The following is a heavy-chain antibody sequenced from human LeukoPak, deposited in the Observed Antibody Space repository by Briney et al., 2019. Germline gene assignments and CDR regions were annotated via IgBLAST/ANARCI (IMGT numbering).Heavy chain of an antibody. J-gene: IGHJ4*02. CDR1: GFTVNNNH. V-gene: IGHV3-66*02. CDR2: IYSGGSA. CDR3: ARDPPRSVGGTKILWD. D-gene: IGHD1-26*01. Sequence: GGSLRLXCAASGFTVNNNHMSWVRQAPGKVLEWVSVIYSGGSAYYADSVKGRFTISRDNSNNTLYLQMNSLRVGDTAVYYCARDPPRSVGGTKILWDWGQGTLVTVSS.